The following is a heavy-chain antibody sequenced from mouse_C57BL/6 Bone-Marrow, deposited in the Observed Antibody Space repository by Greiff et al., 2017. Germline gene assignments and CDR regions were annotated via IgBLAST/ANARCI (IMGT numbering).Heavy chain of an antibody. D-gene: IGHD2-1*01. CDR3: ARHGDLLWYVYARDY. V-gene: IGHV5-12*01. CDR2: ISNGGGST. Sequence: EVKVEESGGGLVQPGGSLKLSCAASGFTFSDYYMYWVRQTPEKRLEWVAYISNGGGSTYYPDTVKGRFTISRDNAKNTLYLQMSRLKSEDTAMYYWARHGDLLWYVYARDYWGQGTSVTVSS. J-gene: IGHJ4*01. CDR1: GFTFSDYY.